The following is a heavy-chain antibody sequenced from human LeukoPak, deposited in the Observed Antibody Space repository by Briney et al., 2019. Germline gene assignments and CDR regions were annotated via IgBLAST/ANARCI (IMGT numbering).Heavy chain of an antibody. J-gene: IGHJ3*02. V-gene: IGHV4-31*03. CDR1: GGSISSGGYY. CDR3: AGRPTMTTLWALAFDI. CDR2: IYYSGST. D-gene: IGHD3-22*01. Sequence: SETLSLTCTVSGGSISSGGYYWSWIRQHPGKGLEWIGYIYYSGSTYYNPSLKSRVTISVDTSKNQFSLKLSSVTAADTAVYYCAGRPTMTTLWALAFDIWGQGTMVTVSS.